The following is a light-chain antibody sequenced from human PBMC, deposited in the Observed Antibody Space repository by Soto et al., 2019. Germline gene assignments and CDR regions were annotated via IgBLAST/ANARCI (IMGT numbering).Light chain of an antibody. CDR1: QSVSNNY. CDR2: DAS. CDR3: QHCINLLLS. Sequence: IVLTHSPGTLSLSPGERVTRSCRASQSVSNNYLAWYQQKPGQPPRLLIYDASNRATGIPARFSGSGSGTDFTLTISSLEPEDFAVYCSQHCINLLLSFAGGTIVDI. J-gene: IGKJ4*01. V-gene: IGKV3-11*01.